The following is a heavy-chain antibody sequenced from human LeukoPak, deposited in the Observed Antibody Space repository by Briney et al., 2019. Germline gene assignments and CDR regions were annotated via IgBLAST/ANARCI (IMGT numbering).Heavy chain of an antibody. D-gene: IGHD3-16*01. CDR1: GYTLTGYY. CDR2: INPNSGDT. Sequence: ASVKVSCKASGYTLTGYYMHWVRQAPGQGLEWMGCINPNSGDTKYAQKFQGRVAMTRDTSMNTAYMELSRPRSDDTAIYYCARGGYVIVRDWFDPWGQGTLVTVSS. J-gene: IGHJ5*02. CDR3: ARGGYVIVRDWFDP. V-gene: IGHV1-2*02.